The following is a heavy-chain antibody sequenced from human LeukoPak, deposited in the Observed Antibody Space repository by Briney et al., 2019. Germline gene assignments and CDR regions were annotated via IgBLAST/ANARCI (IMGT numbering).Heavy chain of an antibody. V-gene: IGHV3-21*01. Sequence: GGSLRLSCAASGFTFSSYSMNWARQAPGKGLEWVSSISSSSSYIYYADSVKGRFTISRDNAKNSLYLQMNSLRAEDTAVYYCAREWGIAVIDYWGQGTLVTVSS. D-gene: IGHD6-19*01. J-gene: IGHJ4*02. CDR3: AREWGIAVIDY. CDR1: GFTFSSYS. CDR2: ISSSSSYI.